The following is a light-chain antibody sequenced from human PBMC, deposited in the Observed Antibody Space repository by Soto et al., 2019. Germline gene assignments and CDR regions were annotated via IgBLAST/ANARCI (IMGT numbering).Light chain of an antibody. CDR2: GAS. V-gene: IGKV3D-7*01. CDR1: QSVSSSY. CDR3: QQDYNLRT. J-gene: IGKJ1*01. Sequence: PGERVTLSCRASQSVSSSYLTWYQQKPGQAPRALIYGASTRATGIPARFSGSGSGTDFTLTISSLQPEEFAVYYCQQDYNLRTFGQGTKV.